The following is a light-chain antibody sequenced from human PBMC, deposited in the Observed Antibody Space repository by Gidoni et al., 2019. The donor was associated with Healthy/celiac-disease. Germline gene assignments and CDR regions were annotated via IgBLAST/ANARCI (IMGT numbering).Light chain of an antibody. J-gene: IGKJ4*01. CDR3: QQYGSSRLT. CDR2: GAS. CDR1: QSVSSSY. V-gene: IGKV3-20*01. Sequence: IVLTQSPGTLSLSPGERATLSCRASQSVSSSYLAWYQQKPGQAPRRLIYGASSRATGIPDGFSGSGSGTDFTLTISRLGPEEFAVYYCQQYGSSRLTFGGGTKVEIK.